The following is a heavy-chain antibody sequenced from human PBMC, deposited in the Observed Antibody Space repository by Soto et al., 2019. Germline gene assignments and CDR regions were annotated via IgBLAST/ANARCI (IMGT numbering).Heavy chain of an antibody. CDR3: ARLRSDCGGGTCSGSF. J-gene: IGHJ4*02. D-gene: IGHD2-15*01. V-gene: IGHV1-69*01. CDR2: INPTFGTT. Sequence: QLGQSGAEVKKPDSSVQVSCKASESIFTNSGVTWVRQAPGQGLEWMGGINPTFGTTHYAQKFQGRLTIYADESRTTVNMGLSNLTPEDTAVYYCARLRSDCGGGTCSGSFWGQGTLVTVSS. CDR1: ESIFTNSG.